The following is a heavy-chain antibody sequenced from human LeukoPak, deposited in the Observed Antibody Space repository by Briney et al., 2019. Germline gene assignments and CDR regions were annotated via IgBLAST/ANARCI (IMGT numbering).Heavy chain of an antibody. CDR1: GGTFSSYA. CDR3: AREDSSGYYDRLDY. D-gene: IGHD3-22*01. V-gene: IGHV1-69*06. Sequence: SVKVSCKASGGTFSSYAISWVRQAPGQGLEWMGGIIPTFGTANYAQKFQGRVTITADKSTSTAYMELSSLRSEDTAVYYCAREDSSGYYDRLDYWGQGTLVTVSS. CDR2: IIPTFGTA. J-gene: IGHJ4*02.